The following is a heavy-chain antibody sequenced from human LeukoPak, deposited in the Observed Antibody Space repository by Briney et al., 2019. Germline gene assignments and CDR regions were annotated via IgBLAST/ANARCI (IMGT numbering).Heavy chain of an antibody. CDR3: ARDASQYSSSWYMDY. J-gene: IGHJ4*02. D-gene: IGHD6-13*01. CDR1: GDSMSSSTYY. Sequence: SETLSLTCTVSGDSMSSSTYYWGWIRQPPGKGLEWIGSIHYSGSTYYNPSLKSRVTISVDTSKNQFSLKLSSVTAADTAVYYCARDASQYSSSWYMDYWGQGTLVTVSS. CDR2: IHYSGST. V-gene: IGHV4-39*07.